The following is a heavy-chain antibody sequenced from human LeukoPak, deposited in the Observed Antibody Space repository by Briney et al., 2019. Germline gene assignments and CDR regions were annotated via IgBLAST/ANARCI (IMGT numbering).Heavy chain of an antibody. J-gene: IGHJ5*02. D-gene: IGHD3-16*02. V-gene: IGHV3-13*01. CDR1: GFTFSSYD. CDR3: ARAQAESYDYVWGSYRYTWFDP. Sequence: GGSLRLSCAASGFTFSSYDMHWVRQATGKGLEWVSAIGTAGDTYYPGSAKGRFTISRENAKNSLYLQMNSLRAGDTAVYYCARAQAESYDYVWGSYRYTWFDPWGQGTLVTVSS. CDR2: IGTAGDT.